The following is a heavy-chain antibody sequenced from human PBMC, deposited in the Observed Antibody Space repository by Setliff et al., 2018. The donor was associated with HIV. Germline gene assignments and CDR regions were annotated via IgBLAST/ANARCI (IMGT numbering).Heavy chain of an antibody. CDR1: GDSFSSNSNH. D-gene: IGHD6-6*01. Sequence: PSETLSLTCTVSGDSFSSNSNHWGWIRQHLGKGLEWIGYIYYSGSTYYNPSLKSRVSISVDTSKNQFSLKLSSVTAADTAVYYCARGYSSSLGWFDPWGQGTLVTVSS. V-gene: IGHV4-31*03. CDR2: IYYSGST. J-gene: IGHJ5*02. CDR3: ARGYSSSLGWFDP.